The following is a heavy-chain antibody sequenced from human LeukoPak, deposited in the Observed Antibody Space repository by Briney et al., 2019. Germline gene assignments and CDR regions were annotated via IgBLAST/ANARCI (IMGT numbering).Heavy chain of an antibody. D-gene: IGHD6-19*01. CDR2: INISGST. J-gene: IGHJ4*02. CDR3: ARGRAVAEY. V-gene: IGHV4-4*07. Sequence: SETLSLTCTVSGGSISNYYWSWIRQPAGKGLEWIGRINISGSTNYNPSLKSRVTMSADTSKNQFSLQLSSVTATDTAVYYCARGRAVAEYWGQGILVTVSS. CDR1: GGSISNYY.